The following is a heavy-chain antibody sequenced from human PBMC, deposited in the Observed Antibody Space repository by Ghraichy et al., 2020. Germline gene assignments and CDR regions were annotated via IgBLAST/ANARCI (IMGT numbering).Heavy chain of an antibody. CDR1: GGTFSSYA. CDR3: AREIGSSGYYQHAFDI. Sequence: SVKVSCKASGGTFSSYAISWVRQAPGQGLEWMGGIIPIFGTANYAQKFQGRVTITADESTSTAYMELSSLRSEDTAVYYCAREIGSSGYYQHAFDIWGQGTMVTVSS. J-gene: IGHJ3*02. V-gene: IGHV1-69*13. CDR2: IIPIFGTA. D-gene: IGHD3-22*01.